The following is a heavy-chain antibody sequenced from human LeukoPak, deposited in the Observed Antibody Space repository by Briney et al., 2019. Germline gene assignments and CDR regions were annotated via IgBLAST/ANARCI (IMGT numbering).Heavy chain of an antibody. CDR2: INPSGGST. V-gene: IGHV1-46*01. CDR1: GYTFTSYY. CDR3: ARHYGSGTYSVY. J-gene: IGHJ4*02. D-gene: IGHD3-10*01. Sequence: ASVKVSCKASGYTFTSYYMHWVRQAPGQGLEWMGIINPSGGSTSYAQKFQGRVTMTRDTSISTAYVELSRLRSDDTAVYYCARHYGSGTYSVYWGQGTLVTVSS.